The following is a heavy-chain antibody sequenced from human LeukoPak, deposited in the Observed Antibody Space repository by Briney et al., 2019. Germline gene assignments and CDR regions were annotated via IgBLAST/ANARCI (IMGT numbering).Heavy chain of an antibody. CDR2: ISTSGSTV. J-gene: IGHJ5*01. CDR1: GFTFSSYE. D-gene: IGHD3-22*01. V-gene: IGHV3-48*03. CDR3: ASNTNYYENTGHYVLDS. Sequence: PGGSLRLSCAASGFTFSSYEMNWVRQAPGKGLEWVSYISTSGSTVYYAYADSVKGRFTISRDNARNSLYLQMNSLRSEDTAVFYCASNTNYYENTGHYVLDSWGQGTLVTVSS.